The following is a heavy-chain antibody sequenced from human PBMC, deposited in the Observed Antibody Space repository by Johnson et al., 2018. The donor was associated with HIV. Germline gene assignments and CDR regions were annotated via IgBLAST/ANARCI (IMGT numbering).Heavy chain of an antibody. V-gene: IGHV3-NL1*01. CDR2: LSGSGGST. D-gene: IGHD3-10*01. Sequence: QVQLVESGGGVVQPGGSLRLSCAASGFTFSSYGMHWVRQAPGKGLEWISGLSGSGGSTYYADSVRGRVTSSIDNSKNTLYLQMNSLKTEDTAVYYCTTGISWFGAITFDIWGQGTMVTVSS. CDR3: TTGISWFGAITFDI. J-gene: IGHJ3*02. CDR1: GFTFSSYG.